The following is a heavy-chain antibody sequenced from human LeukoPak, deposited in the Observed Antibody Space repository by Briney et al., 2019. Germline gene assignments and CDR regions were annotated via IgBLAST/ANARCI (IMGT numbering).Heavy chain of an antibody. V-gene: IGHV3-21*01. CDR1: GFTFSSYT. Sequence: PGGSLRLSCAASGFTFSSYTMNWVRQAPGKGLEWVSSISSSSSYIYYADSVKGRFTISRDNAKNSLYLQMNSLRAEDTAVYYCARDYYGSGSYSAYNWFDPWGQGTLVTVSS. CDR3: ARDYYGSGSYSAYNWFDP. D-gene: IGHD3-10*01. J-gene: IGHJ5*02. CDR2: ISSSSSYI.